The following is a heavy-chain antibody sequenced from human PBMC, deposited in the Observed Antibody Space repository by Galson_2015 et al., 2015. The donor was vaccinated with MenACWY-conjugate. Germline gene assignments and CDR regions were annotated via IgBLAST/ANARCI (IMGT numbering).Heavy chain of an antibody. J-gene: IGHJ2*01. V-gene: IGHV5-10-1*01. CDR3: ARHKGTWYFDL. CDR2: IDPTDSYT. Sequence: QSGAEVKKPGESLRISCQGSGYSFTSYWISWVRQMPGRGLEWMGRIDPTDSYTNYSPSFQGHVTIPIDKSISTAYLQWSSLKASDTAMYYCARHKGTWYFDLWGRGTLVTVSS. CDR1: GYSFTSYW.